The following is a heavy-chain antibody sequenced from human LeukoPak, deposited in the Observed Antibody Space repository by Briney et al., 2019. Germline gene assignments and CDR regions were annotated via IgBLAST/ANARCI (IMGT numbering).Heavy chain of an antibody. D-gene: IGHD5-12*01. CDR3: ARVDGWHWFDP. CDR1: GFTFSSYD. V-gene: IGHV3-23*01. J-gene: IGHJ5*02. Sequence: GGALSLSCAASGFTFSSYDMTWVGQAPGGGREWGASIRPSGDNTYYGESVKGRFTIYRDNSKNTVYLQMNNMRVDDTAVYYCARVDGWHWFDPWGQGTLVTVSS. CDR2: IRPSGDNT.